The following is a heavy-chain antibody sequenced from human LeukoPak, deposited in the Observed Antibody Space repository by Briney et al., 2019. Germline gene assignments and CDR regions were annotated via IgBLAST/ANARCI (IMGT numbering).Heavy chain of an antibody. D-gene: IGHD3-10*01. CDR3: VRDRVVRGVVSSESFDY. CDR2: IRKGGSDM. CDR1: GFTFNDYD. Sequence: GGSLRVSCGASGFTFNDYDINWVRQAPGKGLEWVSSIRKGGSDMYYAASVKGRFTISRDSATDSIYLQMNSLRVEDSGIYYCVRDRVVRGVVSSESFDYWGQGTLVTVS. V-gene: IGHV3-21*01. J-gene: IGHJ4*02.